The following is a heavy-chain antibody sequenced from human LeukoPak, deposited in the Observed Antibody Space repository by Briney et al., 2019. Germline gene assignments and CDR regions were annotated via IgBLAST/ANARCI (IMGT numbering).Heavy chain of an antibody. D-gene: IGHD4-23*01. V-gene: IGHV1-8*01. CDR1: GYTFTSYD. CDR3: ARTVVTPRYYYGMDV. CDR2: MNPNSGNT. Sequence: ASVKVSCKASGYTFTSYDINWVRQATGQGLEWMGWMNPNSGNTGYAQKFQGRVTMTRNTSISTAYMELSSLRSEDTAVYYCARTVVTPRYYYGMDVWGQGTTVTVSS. J-gene: IGHJ6*02.